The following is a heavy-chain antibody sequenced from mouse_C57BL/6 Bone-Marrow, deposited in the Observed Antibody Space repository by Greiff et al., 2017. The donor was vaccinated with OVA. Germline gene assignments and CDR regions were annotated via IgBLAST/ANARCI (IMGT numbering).Heavy chain of an antibody. V-gene: IGHV7-3*01. CDR3: ARYNYGVDY. D-gene: IGHD1-1*01. J-gene: IGHJ2*01. CDR1: GFTFTDYY. CDR2: IRNKANGYTT. Sequence: EVKLMESGGGLVQPGGSLSLSCAASGFTFTDYYMSWVRQPPGKALEWLGFIRNKANGYTTEYSASVKGRFTISRDNSQSILYLQMNALRAEDSDTYYCARYNYGVDYWGQGTTLTVSS.